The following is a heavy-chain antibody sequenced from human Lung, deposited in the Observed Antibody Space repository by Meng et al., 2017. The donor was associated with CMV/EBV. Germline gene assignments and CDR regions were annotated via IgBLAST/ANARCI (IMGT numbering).Heavy chain of an antibody. D-gene: IGHD3-10*01. CDR3: ARFGEVIDY. CDR2: INPKSGAT. J-gene: IGHJ4*02. V-gene: IGHV1-2*06. CDR1: GYTFTGYY. Sequence: QVQLVHSGAEVKKPGASVKVSCKTSGYTFTGYYTHWVRQAPGQGLEWMGRINPKSGATDYAQKFQGRVTLTRDTSINTAYMELNRLTSDDTAVYYCARFGEVIDYWGQGTLVTVSS.